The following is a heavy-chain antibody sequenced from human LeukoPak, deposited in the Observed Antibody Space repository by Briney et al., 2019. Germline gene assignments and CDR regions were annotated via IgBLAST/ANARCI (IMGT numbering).Heavy chain of an antibody. CDR1: GFSFSGST. CDR2: IKQDGSDK. D-gene: IGHD3-22*01. CDR3: ARDPYDSSWGLCYFDY. V-gene: IGHV3-7*04. Sequence: SGGSLKLSCAASGFSFSGSTIHWVRQAPGKGLEWVANIKQDGSDKYYVDSVKGRFTISRDNAKNSLYLQMNSLRAEDTAVYYCARDPYDSSWGLCYFDYWGQGNLVTVSS. J-gene: IGHJ4*02.